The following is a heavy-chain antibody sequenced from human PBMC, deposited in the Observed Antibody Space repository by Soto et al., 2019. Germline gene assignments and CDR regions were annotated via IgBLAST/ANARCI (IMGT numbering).Heavy chain of an antibody. Sequence: QVQLVESGGGVVQPGRSLRLSCVASGFTFSSYGMHWVRQAPGKGLEWVAIISYDGSNTYYADSVKGRFTISRDNSKSTLYLQMNSLRAEDTSVYYCAKEGGLSGSYYISSSYYFDYWGQGTLVTVSS. D-gene: IGHD1-26*01. V-gene: IGHV3-30*18. CDR2: ISYDGSNT. J-gene: IGHJ4*02. CDR1: GFTFSSYG. CDR3: AKEGGLSGSYYISSSYYFDY.